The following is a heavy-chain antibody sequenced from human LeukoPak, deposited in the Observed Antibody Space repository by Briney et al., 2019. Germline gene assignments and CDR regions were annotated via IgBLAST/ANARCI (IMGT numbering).Heavy chain of an antibody. D-gene: IGHD2-21*02. J-gene: IGHJ4*02. Sequence: PSETLSLTCTVSGGSISTSSDYWGWIRQPPGKGLECIGSIYYSGSTYYNPSLKSRVTISVDTSRNQFSLKLSSVTAADTAVYYCARDDPKGVTIFDSWGKGTLVTVSS. V-gene: IGHV4-39*07. CDR3: ARDDPKGVTIFDS. CDR1: GGSISTSSDY. CDR2: IYYSGST.